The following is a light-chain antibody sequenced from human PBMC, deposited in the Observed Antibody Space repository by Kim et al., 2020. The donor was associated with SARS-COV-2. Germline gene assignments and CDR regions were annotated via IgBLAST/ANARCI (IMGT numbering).Light chain of an antibody. J-gene: IGKJ3*01. Sequence: APGGNSVTTTSRASQSVSSWLAWYQHKPGKAPKLLIYGASTLQIGVPSRFSGRGSGTEFTLTISSLQPDDFATYYCQQYNMDSQTFGPGTKVDIK. V-gene: IGKV1-5*01. CDR2: GAS. CDR1: QSVSSW. CDR3: QQYNMDSQT.